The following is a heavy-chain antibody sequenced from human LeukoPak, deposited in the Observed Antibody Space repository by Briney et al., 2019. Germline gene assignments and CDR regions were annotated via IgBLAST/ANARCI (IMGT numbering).Heavy chain of an antibody. CDR3: ARGPFFASSGYYYDFDY. D-gene: IGHD3-22*01. Sequence: ASVKVSCKASGYTFTSYYMHWVRQAPGQGLEWMGIINPSGGSTSYAQKFQGRVTMTRDMSTSTVYMELSSLRSEDTAVYYCARGPFFASSGYYYDFDYWGQGTLVTVSS. V-gene: IGHV1-46*01. J-gene: IGHJ4*02. CDR2: INPSGGST. CDR1: GYTFTSYY.